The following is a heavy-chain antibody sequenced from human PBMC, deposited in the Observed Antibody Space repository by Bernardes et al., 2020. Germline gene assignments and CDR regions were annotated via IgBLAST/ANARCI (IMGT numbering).Heavy chain of an antibody. CDR2: IWYDGSNK. Sequence: GGSLTPSFSVPGFTLSRYGLHWVRPAPGKGLEWGAVIWYDGSNKYYAASVKGRFTISRDNSKNTLYLQMNSLRAEDTAVYYCARGRYCSSTSCYGGMDVWGQGTTVTVSS. V-gene: IGHV3-33*08. J-gene: IGHJ6*02. CDR3: ARGRYCSSTSCYGGMDV. CDR1: GFTLSRYG. D-gene: IGHD2-2*01.